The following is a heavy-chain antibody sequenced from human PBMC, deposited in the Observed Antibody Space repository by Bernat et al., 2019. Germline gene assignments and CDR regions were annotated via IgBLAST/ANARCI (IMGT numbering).Heavy chain of an antibody. D-gene: IGHD3-10*01. CDR1: GFTFSSYW. CDR3: ARYRDAPFGWFDP. V-gene: IGHV3-7*04. J-gene: IGHJ5*02. Sequence: EVQLVESGGGLVQPGGSLRLSCAASGFTFSSYWMSWVRQAPGKGLERVANIKQDGSEKYYVDSVKGRFTISRDNDKNSLYMQMNSLKAEDTDEYYCARYRDAPFGWFDPWGQGTLVTVSS. CDR2: IKQDGSEK.